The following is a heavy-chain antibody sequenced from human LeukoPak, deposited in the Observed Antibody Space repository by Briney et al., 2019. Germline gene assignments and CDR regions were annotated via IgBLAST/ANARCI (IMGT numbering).Heavy chain of an antibody. CDR1: GLTFSNYA. Sequence: GGSLRLSCAASGLTFSNYAMMWLRQAPGKGLEWVAAIIGNGGWALYADSVKGRFTISRDNSKNTLYLQMSSLRAEDTAVYYCAKDPNGDYIGAFDFWGQGTMVTVSS. CDR3: AKDPNGDYIGAFDF. J-gene: IGHJ3*01. D-gene: IGHD4-17*01. V-gene: IGHV3-23*01. CDR2: IIGNGGWA.